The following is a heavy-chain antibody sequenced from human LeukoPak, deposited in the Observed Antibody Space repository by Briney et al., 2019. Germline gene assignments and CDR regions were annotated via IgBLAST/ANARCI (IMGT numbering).Heavy chain of an antibody. CDR3: AKINVATAAEIY. V-gene: IGHV3-30*02. J-gene: IGHJ4*02. D-gene: IGHD6-13*01. CDR2: IRYDGNNE. CDR1: GFTFSNCG. Sequence: GGSLRLSCAASGFTFSNCGMHWVRQAPGKGLEWVAFIRYDGNNEYYADPVKGRFTVSRDSSKNTLYLQMNSLRAEDTAVYYCAKINVATAAEIYWGRGTLITVSS.